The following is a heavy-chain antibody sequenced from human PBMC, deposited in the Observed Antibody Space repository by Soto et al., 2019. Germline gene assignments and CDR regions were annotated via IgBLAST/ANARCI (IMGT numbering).Heavy chain of an antibody. V-gene: IGHV3-73*02. CDR1: GFNISASA. D-gene: IGHD1-26*01. CDR2: IRSKAKSSST. CDR3: TSPAKVGGIVSLNEY. J-gene: IGHJ4*02. Sequence: EVQLVESGGGLVQPGGSLKLACAASGFNISASAMHWVRQASGKGLEWVGRIRSKAKSSSTAYTASVKGRFTISRDDAKTMAYLQMNSLNIEDTAAYYCTSPAKVGGIVSLNEYWGQGTLVTVSS.